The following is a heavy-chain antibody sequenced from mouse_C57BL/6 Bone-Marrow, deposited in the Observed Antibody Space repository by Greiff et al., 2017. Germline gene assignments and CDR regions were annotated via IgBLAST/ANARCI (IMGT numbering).Heavy chain of an antibody. D-gene: IGHD2-3*01. J-gene: IGHJ3*01. CDR2: IDPSDSYT. CDR3: APIYDGYYVAY. Sequence: QVQLQQPGAELVKPGASVKLSCKASGYTFTSYWMQWVKQRPGQGLEWIGEIDPSDSYTNYNQKFKGKATLTVDTSSSTAYMQLSSLTSGDSAVYYCAPIYDGYYVAYWGQGTLVTVSA. CDR1: GYTFTSYW. V-gene: IGHV1-50*01.